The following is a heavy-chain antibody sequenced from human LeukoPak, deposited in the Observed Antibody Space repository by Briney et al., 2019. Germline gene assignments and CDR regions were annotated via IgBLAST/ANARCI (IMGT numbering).Heavy chain of an antibody. D-gene: IGHD2-21*02. CDR1: GLTFSSYG. V-gene: IGHV3-30*18. J-gene: IGHJ4*02. CDR3: TKDSSLISPHIVVVTGYFDY. Sequence: GGSLRLSCAASGLTFSSYGMHWVRQAPGKGLEWVAVISYDGSNKYYADSVKGRFTISRDNSKNTLYLQMNSLRAEDTAVYYCTKDSSLISPHIVVVTGYFDYWGQGTLVTVSS. CDR2: ISYDGSNK.